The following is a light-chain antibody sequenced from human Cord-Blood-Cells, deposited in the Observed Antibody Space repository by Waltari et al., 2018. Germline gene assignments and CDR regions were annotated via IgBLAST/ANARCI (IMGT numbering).Light chain of an antibody. CDR1: SSDVGGYNY. CDR3: SSYAGSNNLV. Sequence: QSALTQPPSPSGSPGQSVTISCTGTSSDVGGYNYVSWYQQHPGTAPKLMIYEVSKRPSGVPDRFSGSKSGNTASLTVSGLQAEDEAEYYGSSYAGSNNLVFGGGTKLTVL. CDR2: EVS. J-gene: IGLJ2*01. V-gene: IGLV2-8*01.